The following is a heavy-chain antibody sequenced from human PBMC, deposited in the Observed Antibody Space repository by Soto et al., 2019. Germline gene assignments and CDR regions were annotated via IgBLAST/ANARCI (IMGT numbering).Heavy chain of an antibody. J-gene: IGHJ3*02. CDR2: ISGDGGST. Sequence: GGSLRLSCAASGFTFDDYAMHWVRQAPGKGLEWVSLISGDGGSTYYADSVKGRFTISRDNSKNSLYLQMNSLRTEDTALYYCASVSNLGELSAFDIWGQGTMVTVSS. CDR3: ASVSNLGELSAFDI. V-gene: IGHV3-43*02. CDR1: GFTFDDYA. D-gene: IGHD3-16*02.